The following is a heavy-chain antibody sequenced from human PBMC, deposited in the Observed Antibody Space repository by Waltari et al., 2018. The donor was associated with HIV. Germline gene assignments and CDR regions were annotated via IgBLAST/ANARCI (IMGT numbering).Heavy chain of an antibody. V-gene: IGHV3-48*03. CDR1: SFTFGKYE. Sequence: EVQLVEYGGGAVPPGGSVALSRVASSFTFGKYELSWARQAPGKDLEWISYISGSGSTIYYSDSVKGRFTISRDNAKNSLYLRMNYLTAEDTAIYYCARDGHHGVTKRGNAFDLWGQGTMVTVSP. D-gene: IGHD2-21*02. CDR3: ARDGHHGVTKRGNAFDL. J-gene: IGHJ3*01. CDR2: ISGSGSTI.